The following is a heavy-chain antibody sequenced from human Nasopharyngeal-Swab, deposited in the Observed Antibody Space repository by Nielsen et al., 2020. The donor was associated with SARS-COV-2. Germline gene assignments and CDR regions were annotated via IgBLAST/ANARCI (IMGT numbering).Heavy chain of an antibody. Sequence: GESLKISCAASGFTFSSYGMHWVRQAPGKGLEWVAVIWYDGSNKYYADSVKGRFTISRDNSKNTLYLQMNSRRAEDTAVYYCARDEAVAQLSYYGMYVWGQGTTVTVSS. V-gene: IGHV3-33*01. CDR1: GFTFSSYG. D-gene: IGHD6-19*01. CDR3: ARDEAVAQLSYYGMYV. J-gene: IGHJ6*02. CDR2: IWYDGSNK.